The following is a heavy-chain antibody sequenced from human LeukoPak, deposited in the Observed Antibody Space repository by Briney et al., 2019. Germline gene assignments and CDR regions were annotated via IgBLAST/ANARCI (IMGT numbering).Heavy chain of an antibody. V-gene: IGHV4-61*01. D-gene: IGHD3-16*02. Sequence: SGTLSLTCTVSGGSVSSGSYYWSWIRQPPGKGLEWIGYIYYSGSTNYNPSLKSRVTISVDTSKNQFSLKLSSVTAADTAVYYCARSVIPGDAFDIWGQGTMVTVSS. J-gene: IGHJ3*02. CDR2: IYYSGST. CDR3: ARSVIPGDAFDI. CDR1: GGSVSSGSYY.